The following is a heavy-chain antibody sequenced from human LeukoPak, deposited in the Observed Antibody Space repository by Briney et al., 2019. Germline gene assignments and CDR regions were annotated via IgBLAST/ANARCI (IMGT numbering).Heavy chain of an antibody. CDR2: ISYDGSNK. Sequence: PGGSLRLSCAASGFTFSSYGMHWVRQAPGKGLEWVAVISYDGSNKYYADSVKGRFTISRDNSKNTLYLQMNSLRAEDTAVYYCAKALTDYYESSGYYYSYYYYGMDVWGQGTTVTVSS. CDR3: AKALTDYYESSGYYYSYYYYGMDV. J-gene: IGHJ6*02. V-gene: IGHV3-30*18. D-gene: IGHD3-22*01. CDR1: GFTFSSYG.